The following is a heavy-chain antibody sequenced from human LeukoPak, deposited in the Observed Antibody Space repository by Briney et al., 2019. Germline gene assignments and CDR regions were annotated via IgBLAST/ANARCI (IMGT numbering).Heavy chain of an antibody. CDR1: GFTFSSYT. D-gene: IGHD3-16*02. V-gene: IGHV3-21*01. CDR2: ISSSSTYI. CDR3: ARLLYDYVWGSYRSYYFDF. J-gene: IGHJ4*02. Sequence: GGSLRLSCVASGFTFSSYTMNWVRQAPGKGLEWVSAISSSSTYIYYADSVKGRITITRDNAKNSLYLQMNSLRAEDTAVYYCARLLYDYVWGSYRSYYFDFWGQGTLVTVSS.